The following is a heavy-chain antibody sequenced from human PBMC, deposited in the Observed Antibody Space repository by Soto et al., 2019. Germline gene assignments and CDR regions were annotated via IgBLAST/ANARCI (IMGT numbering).Heavy chain of an antibody. CDR2: VSGSGGST. D-gene: IGHD6-13*01. J-gene: IGHJ4*02. Sequence: EVQLLESGGGLVQPGGSLRLSCAASGFTFSSYAMNWVRQAPGEGLEWVSAVSGSGGSTYYADSVKGRFTISRDNSKSTLYLQMNSLRAEDTAVYYCAKDPHDRPNSRPSATDYWGQGTLVTVYS. CDR3: AKDPHDRPNSRPSATDY. CDR1: GFTFSSYA. V-gene: IGHV3-23*01.